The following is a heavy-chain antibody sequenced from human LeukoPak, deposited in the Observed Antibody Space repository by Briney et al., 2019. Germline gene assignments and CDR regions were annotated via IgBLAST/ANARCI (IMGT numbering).Heavy chain of an antibody. CDR1: GDSIDDSY. CDR2: ISYSGST. D-gene: IGHD4-11*01. CDR3: ATMTTVTMYSYYFDS. Sequence: SETLSLTCTISGDSIDDSYWSWIRQSPGKGLEWIGYISYSGSTNYNPSLKSRVTISLDTSKNQFSLSLRSVPAADTAVYSCATMTTVTMYSYYFDSWGKGTLVTVS. J-gene: IGHJ4*02. V-gene: IGHV4-59*01.